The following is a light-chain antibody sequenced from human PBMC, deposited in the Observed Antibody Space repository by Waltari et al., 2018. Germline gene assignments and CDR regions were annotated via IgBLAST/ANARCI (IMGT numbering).Light chain of an antibody. J-gene: IGKJ1*01. CDR3: KDYSTYSRT. CDR1: QNIGPW. CDR2: KAS. Sequence: DIQMTQSPSTVSASVGDRVTITCRTSQNIGPWLAWYQQKPGKAPKLLIYKASTLESGVPSRFSGSGSGTEFTLTITSLQPDDFATYYCKDYSTYSRTFGQGTKVEIK. V-gene: IGKV1-5*03.